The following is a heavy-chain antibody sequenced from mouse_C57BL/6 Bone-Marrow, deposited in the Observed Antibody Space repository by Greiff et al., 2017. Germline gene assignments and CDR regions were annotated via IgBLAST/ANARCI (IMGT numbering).Heavy chain of an antibody. CDR2: ILPGSGST. Sequence: VQLQQSGAELMKPGASVKLSCKATGYTFPGYWIEWVKQRPGHGLEWIGVILPGSGSTNYNEKFKGKATFTADTSSNPAYMQLSSLTTEDSAIYYCARDGWGYFDYWGQGTTLTVSS. J-gene: IGHJ2*01. V-gene: IGHV1-9*01. CDR3: ARDGWGYFDY. CDR1: GYTFPGYW. D-gene: IGHD2-3*01.